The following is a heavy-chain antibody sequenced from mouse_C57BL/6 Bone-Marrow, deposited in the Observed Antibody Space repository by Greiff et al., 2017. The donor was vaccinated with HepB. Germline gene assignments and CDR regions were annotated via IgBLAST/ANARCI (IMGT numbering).Heavy chain of an antibody. Sequence: VKLQQSGAELVRPGASVTLSCKASGYTFTDYEMHWVKQTPVHGLEWIGAIDPETGGTAYNQKFKGKAILTADKSSSTAYMERRSLTSEDSAVYYCTRRITTVVVYWYFDVWGTGTTVTVSS. CDR1: GYTFTDYE. J-gene: IGHJ1*03. D-gene: IGHD1-1*01. CDR2: IDPETGGT. CDR3: TRRITTVVVYWYFDV. V-gene: IGHV1-15*01.